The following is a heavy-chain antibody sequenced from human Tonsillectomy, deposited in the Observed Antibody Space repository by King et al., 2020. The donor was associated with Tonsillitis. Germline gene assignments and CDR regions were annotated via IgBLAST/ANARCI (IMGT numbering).Heavy chain of an antibody. J-gene: IGHJ4*02. CDR1: GYSFTDYS. V-gene: IGHV1-2*07. Sequence: QLVQSGAEVKKPGVSVKLSCKASGYSFTDYSMNWVRQAPGQGLEWMGWIKPDSGGTNYAHKFDGRVTMTTDTSISTAYMELTGLRSDDTAVYYCARETGGWRAFDYWGQGALVTVSS. CDR2: IKPDSGGT. CDR3: ARETGGWRAFDY. D-gene: IGHD2-15*01.